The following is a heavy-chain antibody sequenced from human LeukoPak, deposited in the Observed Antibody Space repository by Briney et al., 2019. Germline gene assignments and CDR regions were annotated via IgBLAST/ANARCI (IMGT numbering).Heavy chain of an antibody. V-gene: IGHV1-46*01. CDR3: ATDVRGISSGYFDY. J-gene: IGHJ4*02. CDR2: INPSGGST. CDR1: GYTFTSYY. D-gene: IGHD3-22*01. Sequence: ASVKVSCKASGYTFTSYYMHRVRQAPGQGLEWMGIINPSGGSTIYAQKFQGRVTMTEDTSTDTAYMELSSLRSEDTAVYYCATDVRGISSGYFDYWGQGTLVTVSS.